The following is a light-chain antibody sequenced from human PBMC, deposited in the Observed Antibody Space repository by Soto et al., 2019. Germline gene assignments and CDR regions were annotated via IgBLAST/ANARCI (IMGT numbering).Light chain of an antibody. Sequence: QSALTQPASVSGSPGQSITISCTGTSNDVGGYKYVSWYQQHPGKAPQLIIYEVSNRPSGVSHRFSGSKSGDTASLTISGLQAEDGADYYCSSYTAFSTWVFGGGTKLTVL. CDR2: EVS. J-gene: IGLJ3*02. CDR3: SSYTAFSTWV. CDR1: SNDVGGYKY. V-gene: IGLV2-14*01.